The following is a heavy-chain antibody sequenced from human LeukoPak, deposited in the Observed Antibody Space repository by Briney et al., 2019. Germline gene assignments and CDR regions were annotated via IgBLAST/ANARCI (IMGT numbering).Heavy chain of an antibody. CDR1: GFTLSIYA. CDR2: IKEDGGVK. D-gene: IGHD5-18*01. Sequence: GGSLRLSCAASGFTLSIYAMSWVRQAPGKGLEWVANIKEDGGVKNLVDSVKARFTISRDNAKNSLYLQMNSLTAEDTAVYYCARDRAYSTFDIWGHGTMVTVSS. CDR3: ARDRAYSTFDI. J-gene: IGHJ3*02. V-gene: IGHV3-7*01.